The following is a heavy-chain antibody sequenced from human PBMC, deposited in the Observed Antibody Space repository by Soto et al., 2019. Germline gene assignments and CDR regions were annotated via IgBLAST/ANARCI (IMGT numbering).Heavy chain of an antibody. CDR1: GGTFSSHA. V-gene: IGHV1-69*01. CDR2: IIPIFGPA. J-gene: IGHJ6*02. Sequence: QVLLVQSGAEVKKPGSSVKVSCKASGGTFSSHAITWVRQAPGQGLEWMGGIIPIFGPANYAQKFQGRVTITAAESTSTASLDLSSMRSEDKDVYFCSCPSGYNTGDYGLDVWGQGTTVTVSS. D-gene: IGHD2-8*02. CDR3: SCPSGYNTGDYGLDV.